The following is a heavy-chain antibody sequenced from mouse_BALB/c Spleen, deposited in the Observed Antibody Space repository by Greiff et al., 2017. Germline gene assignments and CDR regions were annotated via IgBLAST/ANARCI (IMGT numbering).Heavy chain of an antibody. CDR2: INSNGGST. Sequence: DVMLVESGGGLVQPGGSLKLSCAASGFTFSSYGMSWVRQTPDKRLELVATINSNGGSTYYPDSVKGRFTISRDNAKNTLYLQMSSLKSEDTAMYYCARGYYYGSSPAWFAYWGQGTLVTVSA. J-gene: IGHJ3*01. CDR1: GFTFSSYG. V-gene: IGHV5-6-3*01. D-gene: IGHD1-1*01. CDR3: ARGYYYGSSPAWFAY.